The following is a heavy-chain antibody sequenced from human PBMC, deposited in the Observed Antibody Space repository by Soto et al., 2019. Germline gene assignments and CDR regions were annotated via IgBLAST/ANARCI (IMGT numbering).Heavy chain of an antibody. V-gene: IGHV2-5*02. J-gene: IGHJ4*02. Sequence: QITLKESGPTLVKPTQTLTLTCTFSGFSLSTSGVGVGWIRQPPGKALEWLALIYWDDDKRYSPSLKSSLPITKDTSKHRLVLTMTNMDPVDTATYYCAHRRRYYDSSGYYYLDYWGQGTLVTVSS. CDR2: IYWDDDK. CDR3: AHRRRYYDSSGYYYLDY. D-gene: IGHD3-22*01. CDR1: GFSLSTSGVG.